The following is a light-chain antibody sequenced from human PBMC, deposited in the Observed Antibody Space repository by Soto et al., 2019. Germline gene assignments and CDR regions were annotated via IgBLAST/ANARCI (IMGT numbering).Light chain of an antibody. CDR1: SSDVGSYNR. Sequence: QSVLTQPPSVSGSPGQSVTISCTGTSSDVGSYNRVSWYQQPPGTAPKLMIYEVSNRPSGVPDLFSGSKSGNTASLTISGLQAEDEADSSCSSYTSSSTYVFGTGTKVTV. CDR2: EVS. V-gene: IGLV2-18*02. CDR3: SSYTSSSTYV. J-gene: IGLJ1*01.